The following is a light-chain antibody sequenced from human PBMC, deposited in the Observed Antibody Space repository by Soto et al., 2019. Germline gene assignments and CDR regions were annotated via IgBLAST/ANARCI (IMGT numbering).Light chain of an antibody. CDR2: GAS. V-gene: IGKV3-20*01. CDR3: QQYGSSPLT. CDR1: ESVRDDY. J-gene: IGKJ4*01. Sequence: EIVLTQSPGTLSLSPGERATLSCRASESVRDDYLAWYQQRSGQAPRLVIYGASSRASAVPDRFSGSGSGADFTLTISRLEPEDFAVYYCQQYGSSPLTLGGGTKVDIK.